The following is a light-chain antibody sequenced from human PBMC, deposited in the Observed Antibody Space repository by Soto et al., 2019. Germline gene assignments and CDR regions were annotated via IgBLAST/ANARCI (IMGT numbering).Light chain of an antibody. J-gene: IGLJ2*01. CDR2: DVS. Sequence: QSALTQPASVSGSPGQSITISCTGTSSDVGGYNYVSWYQQHPGKAPKLMIYDVSNRPSGVSNRFSGSKSGNTASLTIAGLQAEDEAYYYCSSYTSSSTPHVVFGGGTQLTVL. V-gene: IGLV2-14*01. CDR3: SSYTSSSTPHVV. CDR1: SSDVGGYNY.